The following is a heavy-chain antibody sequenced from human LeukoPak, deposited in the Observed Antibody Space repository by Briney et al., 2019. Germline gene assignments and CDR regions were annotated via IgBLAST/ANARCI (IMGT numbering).Heavy chain of an antibody. CDR2: ISYDGSNK. CDR3: ASLTTGDY. CDR1: GFTFSSYA. D-gene: IGHD4-17*01. J-gene: IGHJ4*02. Sequence: GGSLRLSCAASGFTFSSYAMHWVRQAPGKGLEWVAVISYDGSNKYYADSVKGRFTISRDNSKNTLYLQMNSLRAEDTAVYYCASLTTGDYWGQGTLVTVSS. V-gene: IGHV3-30-3*01.